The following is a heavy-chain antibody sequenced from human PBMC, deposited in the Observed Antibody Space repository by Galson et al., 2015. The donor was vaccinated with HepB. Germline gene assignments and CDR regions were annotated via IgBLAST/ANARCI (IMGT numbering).Heavy chain of an antibody. Sequence: SLRLSCAASGFTFSSYAMSWVRQAPGKGLEWVSTISGSGGSTYYPDSVKGRFTISRDNSKNTMYLQMNSLRAEDTAVYYCAKGSCSTTSCYRDGFDYWGQGTLVTVSS. V-gene: IGHV3-23*01. J-gene: IGHJ4*02. CDR3: AKGSCSTTSCYRDGFDY. CDR1: GFTFSSYA. D-gene: IGHD2-2*01. CDR2: ISGSGGST.